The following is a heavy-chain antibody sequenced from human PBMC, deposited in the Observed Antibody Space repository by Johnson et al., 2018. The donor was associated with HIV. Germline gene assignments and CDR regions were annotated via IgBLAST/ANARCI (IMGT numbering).Heavy chain of an antibody. Sequence: VQLVESGGGVVRPGGSLRLSCAASGFTFDEYGMSWVRQTPGKGLEWVSGINWNGVSTSHVDSVKGRFTLSRDNSKNSLYLQMNRLRADETALYYCARDLTVADIGHYAFDIWGQGTLVTVSS. V-gene: IGHV3-20*04. D-gene: IGHD6-19*01. J-gene: IGHJ3*02. CDR3: ARDLTVADIGHYAFDI. CDR1: GFTFDEYG. CDR2: INWNGVST.